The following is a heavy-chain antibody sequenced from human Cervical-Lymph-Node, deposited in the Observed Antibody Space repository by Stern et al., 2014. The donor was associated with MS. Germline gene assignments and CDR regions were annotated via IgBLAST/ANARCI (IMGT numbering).Heavy chain of an antibody. D-gene: IGHD2-2*01. CDR1: GGTFSTYA. CDR2: IIPMIDTA. Sequence: VHLVESGAEVKKPGSSVKVSCKASGGTFSTYAISLVRQAPGPGLEWMGTIIPMIDTATYAQNFQGRVTINADASTTTAYMEMTGLRSEDTAVYYCARDLYCNTSSCSSWGQGTQVTVSS. CDR3: ARDLYCNTSSCSS. V-gene: IGHV1-69*18. J-gene: IGHJ5*02.